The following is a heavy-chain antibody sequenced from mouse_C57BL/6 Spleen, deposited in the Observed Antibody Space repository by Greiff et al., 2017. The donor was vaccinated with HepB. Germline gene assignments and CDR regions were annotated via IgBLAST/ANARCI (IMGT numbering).Heavy chain of an antibody. CDR1: GFTFSDYG. V-gene: IGHV5-17*01. CDR3: ARTGTFPFFAY. D-gene: IGHD4-1*01. J-gene: IGHJ3*01. CDR2: ISSGSSTI. Sequence: EVMLVESGGGLVKPGGSLKLSCAASGFTFSDYGMHWVRQAPEKGLEWVAYISSGSSTIYYADTVKGRFTISRDNAKNTLFLQMTSLRSEDTAMYYCARTGTFPFFAYWGQGTLVTVSA.